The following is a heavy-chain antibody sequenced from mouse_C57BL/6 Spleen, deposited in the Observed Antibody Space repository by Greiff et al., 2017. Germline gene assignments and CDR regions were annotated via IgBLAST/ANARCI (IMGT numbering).Heavy chain of an antibody. CDR3: ARSAYYSNSFDY. V-gene: IGHV1-76*01. CDR1: GYTFTDYY. Sequence: VQLKESGAELVRPGASVKLSCKASGYTFTDYYINWVKQRPGQGLEWIARIYPGSGNTYYNEKFKGKATLTAEKSSSTAYMQLSSLTSEDSAVYFCARSAYYSNSFDYWGQGTTLTVSS. CDR2: IYPGSGNT. D-gene: IGHD2-5*01. J-gene: IGHJ2*01.